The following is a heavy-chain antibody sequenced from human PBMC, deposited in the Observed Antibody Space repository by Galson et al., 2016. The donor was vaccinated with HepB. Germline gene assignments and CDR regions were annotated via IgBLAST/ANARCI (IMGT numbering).Heavy chain of an antibody. D-gene: IGHD2-21*01. CDR2: IDYSGNT. CDR3: VRRTYEGPPDH. V-gene: IGHV4-31*03. J-gene: IGHJ5*02. Sequence: TLSLTCTVSRGSITSGSYYWNWIRHHPGKGLEWIGYIDYSGNTYYNPSLKSRVTISVDTSKIQFSLKLGSVTAADTATYFCVRRTYEGPPDHWGPGILVTVSS. CDR1: RGSITSGSYY.